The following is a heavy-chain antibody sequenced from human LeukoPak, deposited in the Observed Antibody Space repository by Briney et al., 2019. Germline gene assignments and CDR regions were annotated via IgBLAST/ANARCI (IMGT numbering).Heavy chain of an antibody. CDR3: ARDLSQRYCSGGSCSNWFDP. V-gene: IGHV3-21*01. D-gene: IGHD2-15*01. CDR1: GFTFSSYS. Sequence: GGSLRLACAASGFTFSSYSMNWVRQAPGKGLEWVSCISSSSSYIYYADSVKGRFTISRDNAKNSLYLQMNSLRAEDTAVYYCARDLSQRYCSGGSCSNWFDPWGQGTLVTVSS. J-gene: IGHJ5*02. CDR2: ISSSSSYI.